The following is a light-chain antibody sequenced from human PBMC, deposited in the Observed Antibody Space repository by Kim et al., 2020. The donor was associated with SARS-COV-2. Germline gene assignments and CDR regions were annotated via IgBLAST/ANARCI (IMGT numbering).Light chain of an antibody. CDR1: SSDIVNYNY. Sequence: GQPNTISRTGTSSDIVNYNYVSWYQHHPGKAPRLMIFDVHTPPPGVSTRFSGSKSGNTASLTISGLQAADEAEYFCSSYTSTSTLFFGGGTQLTVL. CDR2: DVH. J-gene: IGLJ2*01. CDR3: SSYTSTSTLF. V-gene: IGLV2-14*03.